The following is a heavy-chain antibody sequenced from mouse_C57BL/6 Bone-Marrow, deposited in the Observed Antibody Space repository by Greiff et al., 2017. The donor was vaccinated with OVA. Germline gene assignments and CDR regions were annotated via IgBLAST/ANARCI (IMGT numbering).Heavy chain of an antibody. V-gene: IGHV1-61*01. Sequence: QVQLQQPGAELVRPGSSVKLSCKASGYPFTSYWLDWVKQRPGQGLEWIGNIYPSDSETHYNQKFKDKATLTVDKSSSTAYMQLSSLTSEDSAVYYWARELSPSAMGTYYFDYWGQGTTLTVSA. CDR1: GYPFTSYW. D-gene: IGHD2-2*01. CDR3: ARELSPSAMGTYYFDY. J-gene: IGHJ2*01. CDR2: IYPSDSET.